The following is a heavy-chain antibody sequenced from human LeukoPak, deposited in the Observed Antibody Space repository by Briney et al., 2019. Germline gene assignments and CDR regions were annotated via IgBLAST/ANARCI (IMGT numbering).Heavy chain of an antibody. CDR1: GFTFSSYS. V-gene: IGHV3-21*01. D-gene: IGHD2-2*01. Sequence: GGSLRLSCAASGFTFSSYSMNWVRQAPGKGLEWVSSISSSSSYIYYADSVKGRFTISRDNAKNSLYLQMNSLRAEDTAVYYCARRRDIVVVPAAYNGFDPWGQGTLVTVSP. CDR2: ISSSSSYI. J-gene: IGHJ5*02. CDR3: ARRRDIVVVPAAYNGFDP.